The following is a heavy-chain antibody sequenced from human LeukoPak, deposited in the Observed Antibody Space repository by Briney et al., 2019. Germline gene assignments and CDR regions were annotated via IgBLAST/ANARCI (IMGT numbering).Heavy chain of an antibody. CDR2: TYYRSKWYN. V-gene: IGHV6-1*01. Sequence: SQTLSLTCAISGDSVSSNSAAWNWIRQSPSRGLEWLGRTYYRSKWYNDYAVSVKSRITINPDTSKNQFSLQLNSVTPEDTAVYYCARVADITMVRGVIIDAYYFDYWGQGTLVTVSS. CDR3: ARVADITMVRGVIIDAYYFDY. CDR1: GDSVSSNSAA. D-gene: IGHD3-10*01. J-gene: IGHJ4*02.